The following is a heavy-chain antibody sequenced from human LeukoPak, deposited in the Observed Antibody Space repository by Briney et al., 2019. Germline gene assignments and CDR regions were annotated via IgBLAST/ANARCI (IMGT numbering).Heavy chain of an antibody. CDR2: ISYDGSNK. CDR3: GKGSTTVITEFGY. Sequence: GGSLRLSCAASGFTFSSYGVHWVRQAPGKGLEWVAVISYDGSNKYYADSVKGRFTISRDNSKNTLYLQMDSLRAEDTAVYHCGKGSTTVITEFGYWGQGTLVTVSS. J-gene: IGHJ4*02. D-gene: IGHD4-17*01. CDR1: GFTFSSYG. V-gene: IGHV3-30*18.